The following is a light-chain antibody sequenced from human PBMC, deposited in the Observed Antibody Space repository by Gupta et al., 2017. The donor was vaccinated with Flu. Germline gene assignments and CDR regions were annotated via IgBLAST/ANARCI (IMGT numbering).Light chain of an antibody. V-gene: IGLV7-46*01. Sequence: QPVVTQEPSLTVSQGGTVTLTCGSSTGAVTSGHYPYWFQQKPGQAPMTLIYDAGNKYSCTPARFSGSLLAGNAALTLSGAQPEDESYYYCLLSYRGALVFGGGTKLT. J-gene: IGLJ3*02. CDR3: LLSYRGALV. CDR1: TGAVTSGHY. CDR2: DAG.